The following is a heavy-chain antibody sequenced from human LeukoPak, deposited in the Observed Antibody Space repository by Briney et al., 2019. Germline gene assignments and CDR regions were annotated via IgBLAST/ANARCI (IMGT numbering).Heavy chain of an antibody. Sequence: ASVKVSCKVSGYTLTELSMHWVRQAPGKGPEWMGGFDPEDGETIYAQKFQGRVTMTEDTSTDTAYMELSSLRSEDTAVYYCATDLGSDGYNFTPYWGQGTLVTVSS. D-gene: IGHD5-24*01. V-gene: IGHV1-24*01. CDR2: FDPEDGET. CDR3: ATDLGSDGYNFTPY. CDR1: GYTLTELS. J-gene: IGHJ4*02.